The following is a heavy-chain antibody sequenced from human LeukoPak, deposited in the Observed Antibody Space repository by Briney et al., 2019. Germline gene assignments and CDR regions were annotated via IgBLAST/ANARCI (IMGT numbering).Heavy chain of an antibody. CDR3: ATSSGWKSNIDY. CDR1: GFTFTGHY. J-gene: IGHJ4*02. D-gene: IGHD6-19*01. V-gene: IGHV1-2*02. Sequence: ASMKVSCKTSGFTFTGHYMHWLRQAPGQGLEWMGWINANTGVTHYAVKFQGRVTITRDTSISTAYMELSRLRSDDTAVFYCATSSGWKSNIDYWGQGTLVTVSS. CDR2: INANTGVT.